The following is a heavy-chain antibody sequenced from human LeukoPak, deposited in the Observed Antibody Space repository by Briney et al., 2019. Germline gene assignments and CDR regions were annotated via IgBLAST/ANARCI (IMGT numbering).Heavy chain of an antibody. CDR1: GFTFSSYA. Sequence: GGSLRLSCAATGFTFSSYAMSWARQAPGKGLEWVSAISGSGGRTYHADSVKGRLTITRDNSKNTLYLQMNSLGVQDTAVFYCAKWRGGTYGTYHFDYWGQGVPVTVSP. CDR3: AKWRGGTYGTYHFDY. CDR2: ISGSGGRT. J-gene: IGHJ4*02. D-gene: IGHD3-16*01. V-gene: IGHV3-23*01.